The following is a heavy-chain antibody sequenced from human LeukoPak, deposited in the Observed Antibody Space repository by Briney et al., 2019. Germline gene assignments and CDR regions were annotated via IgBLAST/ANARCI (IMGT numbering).Heavy chain of an antibody. CDR3: ARERWSLSGRYFDY. D-gene: IGHD5-24*01. V-gene: IGHV3-7*03. Sequence: GGSLRLSCAASGFTFSSYWMSWVRQAPGKWLEWVANIKQDGSEKYYVDSVKGRFTISSDNAKNSLYLQMNSLRAEDTAVYYCARERWSLSGRYFDYWGQGTLVTVSS. CDR2: IKQDGSEK. J-gene: IGHJ4*02. CDR1: GFTFSSYW.